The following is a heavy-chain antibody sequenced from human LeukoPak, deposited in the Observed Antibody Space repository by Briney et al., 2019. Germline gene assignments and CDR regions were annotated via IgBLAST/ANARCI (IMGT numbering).Heavy chain of an antibody. CDR1: GGSISSSSYY. V-gene: IGHV4-39*01. CDR2: IYYSGST. CDR3: ARMGGYSGYATH. Sequence: SETLSLTCTVSGGSISSSSYYWGWIRQPPGKGLEWIGSIYYSGSTYYNPSLKSRVAISVGTSKNQFSLKLSSVTAADTAVYYCARMGGYSGYATHWGQGTLVTVSS. J-gene: IGHJ4*02. D-gene: IGHD5-12*01.